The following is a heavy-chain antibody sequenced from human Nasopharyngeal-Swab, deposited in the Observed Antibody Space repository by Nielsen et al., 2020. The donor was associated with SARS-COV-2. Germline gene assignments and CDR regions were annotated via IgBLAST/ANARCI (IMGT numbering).Heavy chain of an antibody. J-gene: IGHJ4*02. CDR3: ARVSPGSSWYPYYFDY. Sequence: ETLSLTCAVSGGSISSSNWWSWVRQPPGKGLEWIGEIYHSGSTNYNPSLKSRVTISVDKSKNQFSLKLSSVTAADTAVYYCARVSPGSSWYPYYFDYWGQRTLVTVSS. D-gene: IGHD6-13*01. CDR1: GGSISSSNW. V-gene: IGHV4/OR15-8*01. CDR2: IYHSGST.